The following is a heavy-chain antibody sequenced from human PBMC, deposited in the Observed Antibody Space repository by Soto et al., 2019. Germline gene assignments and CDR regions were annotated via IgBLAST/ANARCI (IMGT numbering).Heavy chain of an antibody. CDR3: ARGVDCSGGSCYFDY. V-gene: IGHV3-72*01. Sequence: GGSLRLSCAASGFTFSDHYMDWVRQAPGKGLEWVGRTRNKANSYTTEYAASVKGRFTISRDDSKNSLYLQMNSLKTEDTAVYYCARGVDCSGGSCYFDYWGQGTLVTVSS. J-gene: IGHJ4*02. CDR1: GFTFSDHY. D-gene: IGHD2-15*01. CDR2: TRNKANSYTT.